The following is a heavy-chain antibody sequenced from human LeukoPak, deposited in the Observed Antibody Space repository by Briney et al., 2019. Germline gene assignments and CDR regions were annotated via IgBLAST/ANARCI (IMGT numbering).Heavy chain of an antibody. CDR2: ISGSGGST. D-gene: IGHD3-3*01. V-gene: IGHV3-23*01. CDR1: GFTFSSYA. Sequence: GGSLRLSCAASGFTFSSYAMSWVRQAPGKGLEWVSAISGSGGSTYYADSVKGRFTISRDNSKNTLYLQMNSLRAEDTAGYYCAKLVPSDDFWSGYLGWFDPWGQGTLVTVSS. CDR3: AKLVPSDDFWSGYLGWFDP. J-gene: IGHJ5*02.